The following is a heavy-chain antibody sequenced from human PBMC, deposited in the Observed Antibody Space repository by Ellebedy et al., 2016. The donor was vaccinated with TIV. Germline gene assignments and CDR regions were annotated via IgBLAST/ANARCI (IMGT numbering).Heavy chain of an antibody. V-gene: IGHV3-21*01. Sequence: PGGSLRLSCAASGFTFSSYTINWVRQTPGKGLEWVSSISSSGSYLYYADSVKGRLTISRDNAKNSLYLQMNSLRVDDTAVYYCATSRARVYWGQGTLVTVSS. CDR1: GFTFSSYT. CDR2: ISSSGSYL. CDR3: ATSRARVY. J-gene: IGHJ4*02.